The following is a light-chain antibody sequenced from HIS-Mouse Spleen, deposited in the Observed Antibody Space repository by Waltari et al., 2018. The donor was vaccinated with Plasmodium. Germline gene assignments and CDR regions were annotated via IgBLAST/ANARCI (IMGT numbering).Light chain of an antibody. CDR3: CSYAGSSTLV. J-gene: IGLJ1*01. CDR2: EGS. CDR1: SSDVGSYNL. Sequence: QSALTQPASVSGSPGPSINISCTGTSSDVGSYNLVSWYQQPPGKAPKLMIYEGSTRPSGVSNRFSGSKSGNTASLTISGLQAEDEADYYCCSYAGSSTLVFGTGTKVTVL. V-gene: IGLV2-23*01.